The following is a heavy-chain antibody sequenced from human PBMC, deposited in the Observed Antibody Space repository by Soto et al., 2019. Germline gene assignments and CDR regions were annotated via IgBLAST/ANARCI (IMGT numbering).Heavy chain of an antibody. CDR1: GGSFSGYY. D-gene: IGHD5-18*01. CDR3: ARVIQLSFTGHFDY. J-gene: IGHJ4*02. Sequence: PSETLSLTCAVYGGSFSGYYWSWIRQPPGKGLEWIGEINHSGSTNYNPSLKSRVTISVDTSKNQFSLKLSSVTASDTAVYYCARVIQLSFTGHFDYWGQGTLVTVSS. V-gene: IGHV4-34*01. CDR2: INHSGST.